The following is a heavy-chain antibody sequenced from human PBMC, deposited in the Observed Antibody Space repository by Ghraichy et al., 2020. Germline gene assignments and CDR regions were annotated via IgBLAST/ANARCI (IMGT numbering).Heavy chain of an antibody. J-gene: IGHJ4*02. V-gene: IGHV3-23*01. CDR3: AKSGYNSAWNLDYFDS. D-gene: IGHD6-19*01. Sequence: GGSLKLSCVVSGFSFGNYAMSWVRQAPGKGLQWVSGVTDSGLTTYYANSVKGRFTISRDNFQNTLYLQMNSLSAEDTAVYYCAKSGYNSAWNLDYFDSWGQGTLVSVSS. CDR2: VTDSGLTT. CDR1: GFSFGNYA.